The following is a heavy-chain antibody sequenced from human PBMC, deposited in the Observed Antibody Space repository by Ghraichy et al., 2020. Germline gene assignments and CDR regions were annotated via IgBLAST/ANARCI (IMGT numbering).Heavy chain of an antibody. Sequence: SVKVSCKASGGTFSSYAISWVRQAPGQGLEWMGGIIPIFGTANYAQKFQGRVTITADESTSTAYMELSSLRSEDTAVYYCARWGYCSSTSCYEGYYYYGMDVWGQGTTVTVSS. J-gene: IGHJ6*02. D-gene: IGHD2-2*01. CDR3: ARWGYCSSTSCYEGYYYYGMDV. CDR2: IIPIFGTA. V-gene: IGHV1-69*13. CDR1: GGTFSSYA.